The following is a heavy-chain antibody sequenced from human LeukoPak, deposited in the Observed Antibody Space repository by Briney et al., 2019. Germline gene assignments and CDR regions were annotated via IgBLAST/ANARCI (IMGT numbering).Heavy chain of an antibody. V-gene: IGHV3-48*01. CDR2: IISSSSPL. CDR1: GFTFSSYS. CDR3: ARDLEFYGMDV. J-gene: IGHJ6*02. Sequence: PGGSLRLSCAASGFTFSSYSVNWVREAPGEGLEWVSYIISSSSPLYYAASVKGRFTISRDNAKNSLYLQMNSLRAEDTAVYYCARDLEFYGMDVWGQGTTVTVSS.